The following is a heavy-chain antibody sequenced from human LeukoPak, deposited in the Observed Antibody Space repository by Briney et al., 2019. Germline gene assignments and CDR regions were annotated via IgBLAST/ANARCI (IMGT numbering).Heavy chain of an antibody. J-gene: IGHJ4*02. CDR1: GGSISSYK. CDR2: IYSSVTT. CDR3: VRGIVGVTAPDY. D-gene: IGHD1-26*01. Sequence: SETLSLTCTVPGGSISSYKWSWIRQPAGKGLEWIGRIYSSVTTNYNPSLKSRVTMSVDTSKNQFSLKLTSVTAADTAVYYCVRGIVGVTAPDYWGQGALVIVSS. V-gene: IGHV4-4*07.